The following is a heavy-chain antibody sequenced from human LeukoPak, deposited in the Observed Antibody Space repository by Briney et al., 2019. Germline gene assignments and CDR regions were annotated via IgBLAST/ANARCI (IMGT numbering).Heavy chain of an antibody. J-gene: IGHJ4*02. CDR3: AKHGLPLVVISAPLDY. CDR1: GFSFSSYD. D-gene: IGHD2-15*01. V-gene: IGHV3-13*01. Sequence: GGSLRLSCAASGFSFSSYDMHWVRQATGKGLEWVSTIDTAGDTFYPGSVKGRFTISRANAKDSLYLQMNSLRAGDTAVYYCAKHGLPLVVISAPLDYWGQGTLVTVAS. CDR2: IDTAGDT.